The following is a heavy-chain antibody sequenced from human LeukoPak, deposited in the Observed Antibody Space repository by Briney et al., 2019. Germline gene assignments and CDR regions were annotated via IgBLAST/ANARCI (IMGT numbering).Heavy chain of an antibody. V-gene: IGHV1-46*01. D-gene: IGHD3-3*01. CDR3: AREVRKLRFLEWPHRMGPYYYYGMDV. CDR2: INPSDGTT. J-gene: IGHJ6*02. CDR1: GYIFTNYY. Sequence: ASVKVSCKASGYIFTNYYMHWVRQAPGQGLEWMGMINPSDGTTSYAQKFRGRVTTTRDTSTSTVYMELSSLRSEDTAVYYCAREVRKLRFLEWPHRMGPYYYYGMDVWGQGTTVTASS.